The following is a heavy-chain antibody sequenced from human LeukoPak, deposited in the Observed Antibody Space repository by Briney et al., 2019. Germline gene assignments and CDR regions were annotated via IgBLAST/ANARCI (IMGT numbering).Heavy chain of an antibody. D-gene: IGHD2-8*01. J-gene: IGHJ6*02. V-gene: IGHV1-2*02. Sequence: AASVRVSCKASGYTFTGYYMHWVRQAPGQGLEWMGWINPNSGGTNYAQKFQGRVTMTRDTSISTAYMELSRLRSDDTAVYYCARQGGAMVYAILYPQDYYYGMDVWGQGTTVTVSS. CDR2: INPNSGGT. CDR3: ARQGGAMVYAILYPQDYYYGMDV. CDR1: GYTFTGYY.